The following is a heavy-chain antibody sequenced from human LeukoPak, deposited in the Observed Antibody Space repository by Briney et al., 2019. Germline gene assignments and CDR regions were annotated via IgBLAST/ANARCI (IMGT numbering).Heavy chain of an antibody. CDR3: ARGVGYCSSTSCYYYYYYMDV. V-gene: IGHV3-21*01. CDR2: ISSSSSYI. J-gene: IGHJ6*03. Sequence: GGSLRLSCAASGFTFSSYSMNWVRQASGKGLEWVSFISSSSSYIYYADSVKGRFTISRDNAKNSLYLQMNSLRAEDTAVYYCARGVGYCSSTSCYYYYYYMDVWGKGTTVTVSS. CDR1: GFTFSSYS. D-gene: IGHD2-2*01.